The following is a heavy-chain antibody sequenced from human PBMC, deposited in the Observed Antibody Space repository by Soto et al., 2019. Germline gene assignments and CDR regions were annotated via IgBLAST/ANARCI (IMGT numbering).Heavy chain of an antibody. V-gene: IGHV4-30-2*01. Sequence: SETLSLNCADSGGSLSRGGYSWSWIRQPPGKGLEWIGYIYHSGSTYYNPSLKSRVTRSVDRSKNQFSLKLSSVTAADTAAYYCTRMPYYWGQGNLVTVS. D-gene: IGHD2-2*01. CDR1: GGSLSRGGYS. CDR2: IYHSGST. J-gene: IGHJ4*02. CDR3: TRMPYY.